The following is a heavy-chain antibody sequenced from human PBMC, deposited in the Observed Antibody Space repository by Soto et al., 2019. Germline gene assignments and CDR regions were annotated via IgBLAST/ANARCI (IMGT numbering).Heavy chain of an antibody. CDR3: ARGRGAAADYFDF. CDR1: GFTFSAYY. D-gene: IGHD6-13*01. Sequence: GGSLRLSCAVSGFTFSAYYMTWIRQAPGKGLEWVSYISSSTSHTNYADSVKGRFTISRDNAKNSLFLQMNSLRAEDTAVYYCARGRGAAADYFDFWGQGT. J-gene: IGHJ4*02. V-gene: IGHV3-11*05. CDR2: ISSSTSHT.